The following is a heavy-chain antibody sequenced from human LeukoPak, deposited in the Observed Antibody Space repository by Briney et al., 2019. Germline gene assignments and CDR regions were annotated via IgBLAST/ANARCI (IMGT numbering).Heavy chain of an antibody. Sequence: PGGSLRLSCAASEFTFSSYNMNWVRQAPGKGLEWVSCISGSGKYIYYADSVKGRFTISRDNSKNTLYLQMNSLRAEDTAVYYCARGLEMATPAGWGQGTLVTVSS. CDR2: ISGSGKYI. D-gene: IGHD5-24*01. CDR1: EFTFSSYN. V-gene: IGHV3-21*01. CDR3: ARGLEMATPAG. J-gene: IGHJ4*02.